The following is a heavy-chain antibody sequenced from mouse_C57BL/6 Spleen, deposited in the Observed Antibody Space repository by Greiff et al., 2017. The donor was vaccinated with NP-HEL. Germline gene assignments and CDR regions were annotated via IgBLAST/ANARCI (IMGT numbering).Heavy chain of an antibody. Sequence: QVQLQQPGAELVKPGASVKVSCKASGYTFTSYWMHWVKQRPGQGLEWIGRIHPSDSDTNYNQKFKGKATLTVDKSSSTAYMQLSSLTSEDSAVYYCAITPGAYRFAYWGQGTLVTVSA. CDR1: GYTFTSYW. CDR2: IHPSDSDT. V-gene: IGHV1-74*01. J-gene: IGHJ3*01. D-gene: IGHD2-10*01. CDR3: AITPGAYRFAY.